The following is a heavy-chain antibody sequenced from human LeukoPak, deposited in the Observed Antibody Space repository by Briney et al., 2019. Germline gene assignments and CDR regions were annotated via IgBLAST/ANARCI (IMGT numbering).Heavy chain of an antibody. D-gene: IGHD6-6*01. Sequence: GGSLRLSCAASGFTFSSYSMNWVRQAPGKGLEWVSSISSSSSYIYYADSVKGRFTISRDNAKNSLYLQMNSLRAEDTAVYYCARAERFIAARPLDYWGQGTLVTVSS. J-gene: IGHJ4*02. CDR3: ARAERFIAARPLDY. CDR1: GFTFSSYS. CDR2: ISSSSSYI. V-gene: IGHV3-21*01.